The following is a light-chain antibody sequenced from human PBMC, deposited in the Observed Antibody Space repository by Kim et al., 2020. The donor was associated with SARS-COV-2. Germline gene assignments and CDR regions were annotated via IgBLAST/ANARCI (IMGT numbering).Light chain of an antibody. J-gene: IGLJ2*01. CDR2: GKN. V-gene: IGLV3-19*01. CDR1: RLRSYY. CDR3: NSRDSNDNVV. Sequence: ALGQTVRIKCQGDRLRSYYATWYQKKAGQAPILVIYGKNNRPSGIPDRFSGSSSGNTASLTITGTQAGDEADYYCNSRDSNDNVVFGGGTQLTVL.